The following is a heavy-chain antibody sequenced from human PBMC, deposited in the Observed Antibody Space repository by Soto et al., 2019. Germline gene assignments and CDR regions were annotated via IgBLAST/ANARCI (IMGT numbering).Heavy chain of an antibody. CDR3: AKGDLGTGYYSNYYYYYMDV. J-gene: IGHJ6*03. V-gene: IGHV3-23*01. Sequence: GGSLRLSCAASGFTFSSYAMSWVRQAPGKGLEWVSAISGSGGSTYYADSVKGRFTISRDNSKNTLYLQMNSLRAEDTAVYYCAKGDLGTGYYSNYYYYYMDVWGKGTTVTVSS. CDR1: GFTFSSYA. D-gene: IGHD3-9*01. CDR2: ISGSGGST.